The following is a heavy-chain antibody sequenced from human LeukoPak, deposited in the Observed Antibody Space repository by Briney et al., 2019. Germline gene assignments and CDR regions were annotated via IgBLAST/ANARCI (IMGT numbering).Heavy chain of an antibody. D-gene: IGHD6-19*01. J-gene: IGHJ4*02. V-gene: IGHV4-39*07. CDR1: GDSISGSSDY. CDR3: ARGGQGRIAVADGGFDY. CDR2: IYYSGST. Sequence: SETLSLTCTVSGDSISGSSDYWGWIRQPPGKGLEWIGSIYYSGSTYYNPSLKSRVTISVDTSKNQFSLKLSSVTAADPAVYYCARGGQGRIAVADGGFDYWGQGTLVTVSS.